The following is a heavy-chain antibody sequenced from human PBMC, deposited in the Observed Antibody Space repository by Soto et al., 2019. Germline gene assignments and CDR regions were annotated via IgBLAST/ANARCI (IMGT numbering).Heavy chain of an antibody. J-gene: IGHJ6*02. CDR1: GFTFSSYA. D-gene: IGHD3-3*01. CDR3: ARELPSYYDFWSGFYYYYYYGMDV. Sequence: GGSLRLSCAASGFTFSSYAMHWVRQAPGKGLEWVAVISYDGSNKYYADSVKGRSTISRDNSKNTLYRQMNSLRAEDTAVYYCARELPSYYDFWSGFYYYYYYGMDVWGQGTTVTVSS. CDR2: ISYDGSNK. V-gene: IGHV3-30-3*01.